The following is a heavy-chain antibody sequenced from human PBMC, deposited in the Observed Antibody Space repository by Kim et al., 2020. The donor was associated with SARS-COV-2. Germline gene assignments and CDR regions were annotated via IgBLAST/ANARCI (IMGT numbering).Heavy chain of an antibody. CDR3: AGGVSSTCYSSFSSYYSGLDV. CDR2: IYYSGST. Sequence: SETLSLTCTVSGGSISSNNYYWGWIRQPPGKGLERIGTIYYSGSTYYSPSRKCRVTISLDPSKSQLSLKLSSVTVAGAAVYFCAGGVSSTCYSSFSSYYSGLDVCGQGSMVIVSS. J-gene: IGHJ6*02. V-gene: IGHV4-39*07. CDR1: GGSISSNNYY. D-gene: IGHD2-2*01.